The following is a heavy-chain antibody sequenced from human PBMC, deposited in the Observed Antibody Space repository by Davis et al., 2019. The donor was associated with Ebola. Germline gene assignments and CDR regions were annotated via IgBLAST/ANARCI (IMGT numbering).Heavy chain of an antibody. J-gene: IGHJ4*02. CDR1: GYTFTSYV. Sequence: ASVKVSCKSSGYTFTSYVLDWVRQAPGLGLEWMGWISGFNTNTNFAQKFQGRVTVSKDTSKNTAYMDLRSLTSADTAIYYCARAPNYDVLTGTSSYYFDYWGQGTLVTVSS. D-gene: IGHD3-9*01. V-gene: IGHV1-18*04. CDR3: ARAPNYDVLTGTSSYYFDY. CDR2: ISGFNTNT.